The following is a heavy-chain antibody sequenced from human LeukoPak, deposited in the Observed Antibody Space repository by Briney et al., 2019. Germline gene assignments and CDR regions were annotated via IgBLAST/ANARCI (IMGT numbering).Heavy chain of an antibody. CDR2: IYYTETT. V-gene: IGHV4-39*01. CDR1: GGSISSRNYY. D-gene: IGHD6-19*01. J-gene: IGHJ6*03. CDR3: ARQISDYYYYYMDV. Sequence: SETLSLTCTVSGGSISSRNYYWGWVRQSPGRGLEWVGSIYYTETTYYNPSLESRVTISVDASKNQSSLKLRSVTAADTAQYYCARQISDYYYYYMDVWGTGTTVTVSS.